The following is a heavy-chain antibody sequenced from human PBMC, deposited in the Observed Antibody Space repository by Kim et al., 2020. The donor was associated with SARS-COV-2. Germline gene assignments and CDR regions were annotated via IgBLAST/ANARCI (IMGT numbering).Heavy chain of an antibody. D-gene: IGHD5-12*01. CDR1: GGSISSSSYY. Sequence: SETLSLTCTVSGGSISSSSYYWGWIRQPPGKGLEWIGSIYYSGSTYYNPSLKSRVTISVDTSKNQFSLKLSSVTAADTAVYYCARSIVATDWADYFDYWGQGTLLTVSS. V-gene: IGHV4-39*07. J-gene: IGHJ4*02. CDR3: ARSIVATDWADYFDY. CDR2: IYYSGST.